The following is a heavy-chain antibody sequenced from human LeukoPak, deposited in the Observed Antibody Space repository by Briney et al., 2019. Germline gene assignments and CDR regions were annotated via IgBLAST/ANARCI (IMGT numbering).Heavy chain of an antibody. J-gene: IGHJ4*02. Sequence: GGSLRLSCVASGLNFDDSAMHWVRQAPGKGLEWVSLISADGGSTFSADSVKGRFSIPRDNSKNSLYLQMSSLRSEDTAMYYCAKESGKFDYWGQGTLVAVSS. V-gene: IGHV3-43*02. CDR3: AKESGKFDY. CDR1: GLNFDDSA. CDR2: ISADGGST.